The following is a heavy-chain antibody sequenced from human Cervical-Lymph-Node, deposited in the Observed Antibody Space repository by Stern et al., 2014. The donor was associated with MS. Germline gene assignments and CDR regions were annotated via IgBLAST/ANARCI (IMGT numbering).Heavy chain of an antibody. Sequence: QVTLRESGPTLVKPTQTLTLTCSVSGFSVNTRGVGVGWIRQPPGKALEWLALVYWDGDDRYSPSLRNRLTVTKDTSGNQVVLTMTNMAPVDTGTYFCAHSVEGPSYFDFWGQGTLVTVSS. J-gene: IGHJ4*02. CDR1: GFSVNTRGVG. D-gene: IGHD3-10*01. V-gene: IGHV2-5*02. CDR2: VYWDGDD. CDR3: AHSVEGPSYFDF.